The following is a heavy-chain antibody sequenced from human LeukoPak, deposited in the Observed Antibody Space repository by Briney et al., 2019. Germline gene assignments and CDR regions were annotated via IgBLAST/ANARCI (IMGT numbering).Heavy chain of an antibody. D-gene: IGHD3-22*01. CDR2: ISDSSTYI. Sequence: GGSLRLSCAASGFSFSRFSMHWVRQAPGQGLEWVSSISDSSTYIYYADSFKGRFTTSRDDANNTLYLHMDSLRVEDTAVYFCARDPKYYFDSSGFDYWGQGVLVTVSS. CDR3: ARDPKYYFDSSGFDY. CDR1: GFSFSRFS. V-gene: IGHV3-21*04. J-gene: IGHJ4*02.